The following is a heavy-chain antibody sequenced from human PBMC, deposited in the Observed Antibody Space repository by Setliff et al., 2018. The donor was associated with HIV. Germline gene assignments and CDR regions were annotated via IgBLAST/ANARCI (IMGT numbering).Heavy chain of an antibody. CDR1: GGSFSGYY. Sequence: SETLSLTCAVYGGSFSGYYWSWIRQPPGKGLEWIGEINHSGSTNYNPSLKSRVTISVDTSKDQFSLKLSSVTAADTAVYYCARGLGQQLGRFWYFDLWGRGTLVT. CDR2: INHSGST. J-gene: IGHJ2*01. CDR3: ARGLGQQLGRFWYFDL. V-gene: IGHV4-34*01. D-gene: IGHD6-13*01.